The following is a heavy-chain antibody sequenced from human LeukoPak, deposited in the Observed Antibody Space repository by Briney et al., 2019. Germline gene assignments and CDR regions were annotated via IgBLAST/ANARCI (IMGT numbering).Heavy chain of an antibody. J-gene: IGHJ4*02. CDR2: ISGSGGST. V-gene: IGHV3-23*01. D-gene: IGHD1-26*01. Sequence: GGPLRLSCAASGLTFSSYAMSWVRQAPGKGLEWVSAISGSGGSTYYVDYVKGRFTLSRDNSKNTVYLQMNNLRAEDTAIYYCAKAPSGSYYPGYLDFWGQGTLVTVSS. CDR1: GLTFSSYA. CDR3: AKAPSGSYYPGYLDF.